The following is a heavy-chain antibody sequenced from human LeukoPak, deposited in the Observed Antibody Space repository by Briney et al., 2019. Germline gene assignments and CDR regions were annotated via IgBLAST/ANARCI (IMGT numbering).Heavy chain of an antibody. J-gene: IGHJ4*02. CDR1: GFNYRIYG. Sequence: GGSLRLSCAASGFNYRIYGMHWVRQAPGKGLEWVTFIRYDGSNKYYAESVKGRFTISRDNSKNMLYVQMNSLRPEDTAVYYCAKDRQLGDCNGGTCNRHLDYWGQGTLVTVSS. V-gene: IGHV3-30*02. CDR2: IRYDGSNK. CDR3: AKDRQLGDCNGGTCNRHLDY. D-gene: IGHD2-15*01.